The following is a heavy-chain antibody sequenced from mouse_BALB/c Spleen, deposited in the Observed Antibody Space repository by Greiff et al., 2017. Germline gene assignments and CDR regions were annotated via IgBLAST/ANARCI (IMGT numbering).Heavy chain of an antibody. J-gene: IGHJ3*01. D-gene: IGHD4-1*01. CDR2: IDPSDSET. V-gene: IGHV1-69*02. Sequence: QVQLQQSGAELVKPGAPVKLSCKASGYTFTSYWMNWVKQRPGRGLEWIGRIDPSDSETHYNQKFKDKATLTVDKSSSTAYIQLSSLTSEDSAVYYCASGAGLGRFAYWGQGTLVTVSA. CDR1: GYTFTSYW. CDR3: ASGAGLGRFAY.